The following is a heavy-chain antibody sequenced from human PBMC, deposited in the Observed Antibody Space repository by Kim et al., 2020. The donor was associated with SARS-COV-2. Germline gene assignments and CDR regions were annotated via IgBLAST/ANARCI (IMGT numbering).Heavy chain of an antibody. V-gene: IGHV3-33*01. Sequence: GGSLRLSCAASGFTFSSYGMHWVRQAPGKGLEWVAVIWYDGSNKYYADSVKGRFTISRDNSKNTLYLQMNSLRAEDTAVYYCARDGGYSGVGYFQHWGQGTLVTVSS. CDR2: IWYDGSNK. J-gene: IGHJ1*01. CDR1: GFTFSSYG. D-gene: IGHD5-12*01. CDR3: ARDGGYSGVGYFQH.